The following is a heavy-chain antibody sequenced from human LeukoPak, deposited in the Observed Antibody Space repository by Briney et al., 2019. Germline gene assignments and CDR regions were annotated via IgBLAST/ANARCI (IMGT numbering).Heavy chain of an antibody. V-gene: IGHV4-39*01. Sequence: SETLSLTCTVSGGSISSSSYYWGWIRQPPGKGLEWIGSIYYSGSTYYNPSLKSRVTISVDTSKNQFSLKLSSVTAADTAVYYCARPPLDDSSGYFSDAFDIWGQGTMVTVSS. D-gene: IGHD3-22*01. J-gene: IGHJ3*02. CDR1: GGSISSSSYY. CDR2: IYYSGST. CDR3: ARPPLDDSSGYFSDAFDI.